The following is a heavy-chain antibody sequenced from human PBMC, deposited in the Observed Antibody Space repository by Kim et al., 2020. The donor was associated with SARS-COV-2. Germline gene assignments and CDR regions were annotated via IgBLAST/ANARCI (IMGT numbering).Heavy chain of an antibody. Sequence: SETLSLTCTVSGGSISSSSYYWGWIRQPPGKGLEWIGSIYYSGSTYYNPSLKSRVTISVDTSKNQFSLKLSSVTAADTAVYYCARVFVEMMTADDAFDIWGQGTMVTVSS. CDR3: ARVFVEMMTADDAFDI. CDR2: IYYSGST. CDR1: GGSISSSSYY. D-gene: IGHD3-16*01. V-gene: IGHV4-39*07. J-gene: IGHJ3*02.